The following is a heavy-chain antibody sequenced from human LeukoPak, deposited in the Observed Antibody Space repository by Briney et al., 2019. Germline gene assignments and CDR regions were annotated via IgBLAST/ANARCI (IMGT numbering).Heavy chain of an antibody. V-gene: IGHV3-21*01. CDR3: AREDGQGMDY. D-gene: IGHD2-8*01. Sequence: GGSLRLSCAASKFAFSSYAMSWVRQAPGKGLEWVSSISSSSSYIYYADSVKGRFTISRDNAKNSLFLQMNSLRAEDTAVYYCAREDGQGMDYWGQGTLVTVSS. CDR2: ISSSSSYI. J-gene: IGHJ4*02. CDR1: KFAFSSYA.